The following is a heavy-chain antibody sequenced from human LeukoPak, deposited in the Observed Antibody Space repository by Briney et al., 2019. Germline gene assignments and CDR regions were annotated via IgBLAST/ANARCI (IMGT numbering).Heavy chain of an antibody. CDR3: AKELSSGWFY. CDR1: GFTFDDYA. CDR2: ISWNSGSI. V-gene: IGHV3-9*01. D-gene: IGHD6-19*01. J-gene: IGHJ4*02. Sequence: PGRSLRLSCAASGFTFDDYAMHWVRQAPGKGLEWVSGISWNSGSIGYADSVKGRFTISRDNAKNSLYLQMNSLRAEDTALYNCAKELSSGWFYWGQGTLVTVSS.